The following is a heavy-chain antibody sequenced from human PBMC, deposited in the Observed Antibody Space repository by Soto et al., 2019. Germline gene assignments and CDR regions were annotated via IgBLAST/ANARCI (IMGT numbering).Heavy chain of an antibody. CDR1: GFTFSNYW. CDR2: IKQDGSER. CDR3: ARVNRAVAGGSY. D-gene: IGHD6-19*01. V-gene: IGHV3-7*01. Sequence: GGSLRLSCAASGFTFSNYWMSWVRQAPGKGLEWVASIKQDGSERNYVASVTGRFTISRDNAKNSLFLQMNSLTAEDTAIYYCARVNRAVAGGSYWGQGTLVTVSS. J-gene: IGHJ4*02.